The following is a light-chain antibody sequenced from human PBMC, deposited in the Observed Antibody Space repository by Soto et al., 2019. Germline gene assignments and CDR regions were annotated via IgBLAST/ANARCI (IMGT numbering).Light chain of an antibody. Sequence: EIVLTQSPGTLSLSPGERATLSCRASQSVSSSYLAWYQQKTGQDPRLLIYGASSRATGIPDRFSGSGSGTDFTLTISRLEPEDFAVYYCQQYGSSPRTFGQGTKV. J-gene: IGKJ1*01. V-gene: IGKV3-20*01. CDR3: QQYGSSPRT. CDR2: GAS. CDR1: QSVSSSY.